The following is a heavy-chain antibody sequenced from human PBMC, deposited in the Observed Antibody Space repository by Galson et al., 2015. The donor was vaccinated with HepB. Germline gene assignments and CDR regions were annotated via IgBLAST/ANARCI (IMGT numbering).Heavy chain of an antibody. Sequence: SLRLSCAASGFTFSDYALSWVRQAPGKGLDWVSSISGSGYTTNYADPVKGRVTISRDNSKNTLYLQVNSLRAEDTAVYYCAKGPPIVGATPFDYWGQGTLVTVS. CDR1: GFTFSDYA. J-gene: IGHJ4*02. V-gene: IGHV3-23*01. CDR3: AKGPPIVGATPFDY. D-gene: IGHD1-26*01. CDR2: ISGSGYTT.